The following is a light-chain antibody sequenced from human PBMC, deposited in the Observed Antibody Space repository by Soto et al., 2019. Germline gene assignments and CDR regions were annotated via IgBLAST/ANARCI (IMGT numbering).Light chain of an antibody. Sequence: DIQLTQSASFLSASVGDRVTVTCRASQCLXSYFDWYKQKPGKAPKFLXYTASTWQSGVPSRFSGSGSETDFTLTISSLQPEDFATHYCQQYNSPTRTVGQGTKVEI. CDR2: TAS. V-gene: IGKV1-9*01. CDR3: QQYNSPTRT. CDR1: QCLXSY. J-gene: IGKJ1*01.